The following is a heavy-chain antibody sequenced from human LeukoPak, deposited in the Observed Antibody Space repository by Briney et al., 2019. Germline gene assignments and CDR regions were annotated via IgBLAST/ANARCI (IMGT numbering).Heavy chain of an antibody. CDR1: GGSISSSSYY. Sequence: SETLSLTCTVSGGSISSSSYYWGWIRQPPGTGLEWIGSIYYSGSTYYNPSLKSRVTISVDTSKNQFSLKLSSVTAADTAVYYCARHSYYYDSSGYLHWFDPWGQGTLVTVSS. CDR3: ARHSYYYDSSGYLHWFDP. J-gene: IGHJ5*02. D-gene: IGHD3-22*01. V-gene: IGHV4-39*01. CDR2: IYYSGST.